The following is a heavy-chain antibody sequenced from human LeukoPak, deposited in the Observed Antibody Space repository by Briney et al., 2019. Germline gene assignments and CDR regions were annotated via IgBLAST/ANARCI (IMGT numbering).Heavy chain of an antibody. CDR1: GGSISPYY. CDR2: IYYSGST. CDR3: ARDSGVLWFGELLQ. J-gene: IGHJ4*02. V-gene: IGHV4-59*12. Sequence: KPSETLSLTCTVSGGSISPYYWSWIRQPPGKGLEWIGYIYYSGSTNYNPSLKSRVTISLDTSKNQFSLKLSSVTAADTAVYYCARDSGVLWFGELLQWGQGTLVTVSS. D-gene: IGHD3-10*01.